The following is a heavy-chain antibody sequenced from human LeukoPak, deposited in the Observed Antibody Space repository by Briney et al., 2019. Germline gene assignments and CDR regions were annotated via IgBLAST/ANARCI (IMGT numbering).Heavy chain of an antibody. D-gene: IGHD3-22*01. CDR1: GFTFSSYS. CDR2: ISSSSSII. Sequence: GGSLRLSCAASGFTFSSYSMNWVRQAPGKGLEWLSYISSSSSIIYYADSVKGRFTISRDDAKNSLYLQMNSLRDEDTAVYYCARDGDSSGYYAAFDIWGQGTMVTVSS. CDR3: ARDGDSSGYYAAFDI. J-gene: IGHJ3*02. V-gene: IGHV3-48*02.